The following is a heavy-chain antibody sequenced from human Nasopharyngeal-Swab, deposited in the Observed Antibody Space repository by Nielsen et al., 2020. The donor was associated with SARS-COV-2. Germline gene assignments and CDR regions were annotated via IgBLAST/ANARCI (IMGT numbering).Heavy chain of an antibody. J-gene: IGHJ4*02. D-gene: IGHD3-22*01. CDR2: INHSGST. Sequence: SETLSLTCAVYGGSFSGYYWSWIRQPPGKGLEWIGEINHSGSTNYNPSLKSRVSISSDTSKNQFSLKLSSVTAADTAVYYCARVNYYDSSGYGLPHDYWGQGTLVTVSS. V-gene: IGHV4-34*01. CDR3: ARVNYYDSSGYGLPHDY. CDR1: GGSFSGYY.